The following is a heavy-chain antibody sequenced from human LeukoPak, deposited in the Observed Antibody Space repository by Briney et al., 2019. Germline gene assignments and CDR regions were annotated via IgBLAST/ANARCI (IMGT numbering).Heavy chain of an antibody. V-gene: IGHV3-23*01. CDR2: ISGSGGST. Sequence: GGSLRLSCAASGFTFSNYAMSWVRQAPGKGLEWVSDISGSGGSTYYADSVKGRLTISRDNSKNTLYLQMNSLRAEDTALYYCAKDVGSWSRGAFDYWGQGTLVTVSS. J-gene: IGHJ4*02. CDR3: AKDVGSWSRGAFDY. D-gene: IGHD6-13*01. CDR1: GFTFSNYA.